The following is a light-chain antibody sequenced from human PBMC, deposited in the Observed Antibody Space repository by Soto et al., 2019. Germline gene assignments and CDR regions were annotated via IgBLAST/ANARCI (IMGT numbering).Light chain of an antibody. CDR1: QSLIHSNGYNY. Sequence: DIVMTQSPLSLPVTPGEPASISCRSSQSLIHSNGYNYLDWYLQKPGQPPQLLIYLGSSRASGVPDRFSGSGSGTDFTLKISRVEAEDVGVYYCMQPLQTPFTFGGGTKVEIK. J-gene: IGKJ4*01. V-gene: IGKV2-28*01. CDR2: LGS. CDR3: MQPLQTPFT.